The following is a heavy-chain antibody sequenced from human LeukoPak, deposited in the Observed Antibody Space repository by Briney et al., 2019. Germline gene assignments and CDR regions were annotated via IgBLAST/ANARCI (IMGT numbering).Heavy chain of an antibody. J-gene: IGHJ6*03. CDR1: GFTFNKYA. CDR2: IIGSGEST. D-gene: IGHD2-15*01. V-gene: IGHV3-23*01. Sequence: GGSLRLSCAASGFTFNKYAMSCVRQAPGKGLEWVSAIIGSGESTYDADSVKGRFTISRDNSKNTLYLQMSSLRAEDTAVYYCAKTAQDCSDGPCYSGYFYYMDVWGKGTMVTVSS. CDR3: AKTAQDCSDGPCYSGYFYYMDV.